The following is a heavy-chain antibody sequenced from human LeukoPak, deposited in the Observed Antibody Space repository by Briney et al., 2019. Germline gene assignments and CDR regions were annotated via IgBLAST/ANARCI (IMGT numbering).Heavy chain of an antibody. CDR3: AMGDIVTGYYSFDY. D-gene: IGHD3-9*01. Sequence: ASVKVSCKASGYTFTGYYMNWVRQAPGQGLEWMGWINPNSGDTNYAQKFQGRVTMTRDTSISTAYMELSRLRSDDTAVYYCAMGDIVTGYYSFDYWGQGILVTVSA. V-gene: IGHV1-2*02. CDR1: GYTFTGYY. J-gene: IGHJ4*02. CDR2: INPNSGDT.